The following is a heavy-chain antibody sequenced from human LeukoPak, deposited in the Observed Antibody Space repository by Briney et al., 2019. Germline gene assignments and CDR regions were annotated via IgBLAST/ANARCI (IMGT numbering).Heavy chain of an antibody. J-gene: IGHJ5*02. CDR1: GLTFSNAW. V-gene: IGHV3-15*01. D-gene: IGHD6-13*01. CDR3: AREPSYSSSWYTTCDH. CDR2: IKSKTNGGTT. Sequence: GGSLRLSCAASGLTFSNAWMNWVRQAPGKGLEWVALIKSKTNGGTTDYAAPVKGRFTISRDNAKKSLYLQMNSLRAEDTAVYYCAREPSYSSSWYTTCDHWGQGILVTVSS.